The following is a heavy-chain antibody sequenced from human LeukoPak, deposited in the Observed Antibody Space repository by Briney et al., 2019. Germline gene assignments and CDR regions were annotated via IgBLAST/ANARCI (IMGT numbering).Heavy chain of an antibody. D-gene: IGHD4-17*01. Sequence: GGSLRPSCAASGFTFSSYAMSWVRQAPGKGLEWVSAISGSGDRTYSADSVKGRFTISRDNSKNTLYLQMNSLRAEDTAVYYCAHDYGEHQFDYWGQGTLVTVSS. CDR2: ISGSGDRT. CDR3: AHDYGEHQFDY. V-gene: IGHV3-23*01. CDR1: GFTFSSYA. J-gene: IGHJ4*02.